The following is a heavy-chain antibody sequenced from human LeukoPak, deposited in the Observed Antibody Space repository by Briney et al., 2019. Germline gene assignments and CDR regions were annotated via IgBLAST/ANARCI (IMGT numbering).Heavy chain of an antibody. CDR2: IYYSGST. CDR3: ARGPGTERWGNFWSGFPDV. J-gene: IGHJ6*04. Sequence: ETSETLSLTCTVSGGSISSYYWSWIRQPPGKGLEWIGYIYYSGSTNYNASLKGRLTISVDTSKYQFSLKLSSVTAADTAVYYCARGPGTERWGNFWSGFPDVWGKGTTVTVSS. CDR1: GGSISSYY. V-gene: IGHV4-59*01. D-gene: IGHD3-3*01.